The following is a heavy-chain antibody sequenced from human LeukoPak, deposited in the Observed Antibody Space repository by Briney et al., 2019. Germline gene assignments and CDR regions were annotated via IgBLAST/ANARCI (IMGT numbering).Heavy chain of an antibody. D-gene: IGHD3-10*01. CDR3: ALRGGSGSYSYFFDS. V-gene: IGHV3-53*01. Sequence: GGSLRLSCAASGFTVSSNYMSWVRQAPGKGLEWVSVIYSGTTTYYADSVKGRFTISRDNSKNTLYLQMNSLRAEVTAVYYCALRGGSGSYSYFFDSWGQGTLVTVSS. CDR1: GFTVSSNY. J-gene: IGHJ4*02. CDR2: IYSGTTT.